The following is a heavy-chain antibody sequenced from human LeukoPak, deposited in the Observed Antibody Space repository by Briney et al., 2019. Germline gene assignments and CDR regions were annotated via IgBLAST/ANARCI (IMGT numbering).Heavy chain of an antibody. CDR3: ARGGYTDIVATISPPNFDY. Sequence: SETLSLTCAVYGGSLSGYYWSWIRQPPGKGLEWIGEINHSGSTNYNPSLKSRVTISVDTSKNQFSLKLSSVTAADTAVYYCARGGYTDIVATISPPNFDYWGQGTLVTVSS. CDR1: GGSLSGYY. D-gene: IGHD5-12*01. J-gene: IGHJ4*02. V-gene: IGHV4-34*01. CDR2: INHSGST.